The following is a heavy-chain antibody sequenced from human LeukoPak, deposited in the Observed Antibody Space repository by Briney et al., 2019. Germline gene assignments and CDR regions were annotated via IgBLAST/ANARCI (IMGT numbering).Heavy chain of an antibody. Sequence: SETLSLTCTVSGGSISSYYWSWIRQPAGKGLEWIGRIYTSGSTDYNPSLKSRVTMSVDTSKNQFSLKLSSVTAADTAVYYRARVRGSSGWFDYWGQGTLVTVSS. D-gene: IGHD6-19*01. CDR2: IYTSGST. CDR1: GGSISSYY. V-gene: IGHV4-4*07. J-gene: IGHJ4*02. CDR3: ARVRGSSGWFDY.